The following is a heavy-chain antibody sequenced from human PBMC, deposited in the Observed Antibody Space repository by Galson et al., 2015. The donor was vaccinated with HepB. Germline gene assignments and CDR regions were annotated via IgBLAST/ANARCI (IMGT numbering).Heavy chain of an antibody. V-gene: IGHV4-39*07. J-gene: IGHJ4*02. Sequence: TLSLTCTVSGGSISSSSYYWGWIRQPPGKGLEWIGKIFYSGTTYYNPSLKSPVTISIDTSKNQFSLKLSSVTAADTAVYYCARDRFSNGDYVGSDYWGQGTLVTVSS. CDR2: IFYSGTT. D-gene: IGHD4-17*01. CDR1: GGSISSSSYY. CDR3: ARDRFSNGDYVGSDY.